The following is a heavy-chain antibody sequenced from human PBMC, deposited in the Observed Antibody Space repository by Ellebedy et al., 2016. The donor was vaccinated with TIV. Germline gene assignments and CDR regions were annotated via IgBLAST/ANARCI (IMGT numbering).Heavy chain of an antibody. CDR1: GFTFSTYA. V-gene: IGHV3-30-3*01. J-gene: IGHJ4*02. CDR2: ISDDGNTK. Sequence: GESLKISCAASGFTFSTYAMPWVRQAPGKGLEWVASISDDGNTKYYADSVKGRFTISRDNSKNTLYLQMDSLGAEDTAVYYCAKALDPGANSPMGDYWGQGTLITVSS. D-gene: IGHD4/OR15-4a*01. CDR3: AKALDPGANSPMGDY.